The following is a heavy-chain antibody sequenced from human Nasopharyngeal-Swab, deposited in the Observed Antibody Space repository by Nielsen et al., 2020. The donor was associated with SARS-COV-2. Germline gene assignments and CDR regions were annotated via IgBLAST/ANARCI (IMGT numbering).Heavy chain of an antibody. CDR2: IYYSGST. CDR1: GGSISSGDYY. V-gene: IGHV4-30-4*01. Sequence: SCTVSGGSISSGDYYWGWIRQPPGKGLEWIGYIYYSGSTYYNPSLKSRVTISVDTSKNQFSLKLSSVTAADTAVYYCARLGYSYGFYYFDYWGQGTLVTVSS. D-gene: IGHD5-18*01. CDR3: ARLGYSYGFYYFDY. J-gene: IGHJ4*02.